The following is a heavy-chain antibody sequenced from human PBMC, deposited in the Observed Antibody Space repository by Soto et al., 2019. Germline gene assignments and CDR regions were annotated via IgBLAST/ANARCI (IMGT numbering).Heavy chain of an antibody. CDR1: GGSISSYY. CDR2: IHYSGST. CDR3: ARQEGYSYGFPFDY. J-gene: IGHJ4*02. V-gene: IGHV4-59*01. D-gene: IGHD5-18*01. Sequence: PAETLSHTCTVSGGSISSYYWSWRRQPPGKGLEWIGYIHYSGSTDYNPSLKSRVTISVDTSKNQFSLKLSSVTAADTAVYYCARQEGYSYGFPFDYWGQGTLVTVS.